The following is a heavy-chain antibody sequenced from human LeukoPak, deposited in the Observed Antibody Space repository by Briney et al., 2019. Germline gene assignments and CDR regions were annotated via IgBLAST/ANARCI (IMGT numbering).Heavy chain of an antibody. CDR1: GGSISSGGYY. CDR3: ARADDILTGYQYDY. CDR2: IYYSGST. D-gene: IGHD3-9*01. J-gene: IGHJ4*02. V-gene: IGHV4-31*03. Sequence: YPSETLSLTCTVSGGSISSGGYYWSWIRQHPGKGLEWIGYIYYSGSTYYNPSLKSRVTISVDTSKNQFSLKLSSVTAADTAVYYCARADDILTGYQYDYWGQGTLVTDSS.